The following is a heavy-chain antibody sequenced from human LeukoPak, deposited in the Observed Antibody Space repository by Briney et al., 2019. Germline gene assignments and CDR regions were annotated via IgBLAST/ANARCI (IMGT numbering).Heavy chain of an antibody. CDR1: GYTFTSNW. CDR2: IFPGNSDT. D-gene: IGHD1-26*01. V-gene: IGHV5-51*01. J-gene: IGHJ4*02. Sequence: PGESLKISCKGSGYTFTSNWIGWVRQMPGKGLEWMGSIFPGNSDTRYSPSFQGQVIMSVDKAISTAFLQWSSLKASGSAMYYCAREGSSSYAHWGPGTLVTVSS. CDR3: AREGSSSYAH.